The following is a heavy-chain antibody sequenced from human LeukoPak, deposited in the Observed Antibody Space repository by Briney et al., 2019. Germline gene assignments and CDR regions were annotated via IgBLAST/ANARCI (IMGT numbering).Heavy chain of an antibody. CDR3: AAVDSRIASAGTSPLQFSQH. J-gene: IGHJ1*01. Sequence: SETLSLTCSVTGGSIRSYYWSWIRQPPGKGLEWIGYIYYSGSTNYNPSLKSRVTISVDTSKNQFSLTLSSVTAADTAVYFCAAVDSRIASAGTSPLQFSQHWGRGTLVTVSS. CDR1: GGSIRSYY. CDR2: IYYSGST. D-gene: IGHD6-13*01. V-gene: IGHV4-59*01.